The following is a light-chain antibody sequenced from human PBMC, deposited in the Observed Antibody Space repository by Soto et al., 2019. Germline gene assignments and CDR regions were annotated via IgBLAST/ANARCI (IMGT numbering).Light chain of an antibody. CDR3: QQYNSYSPT. CDR1: QSISSW. J-gene: IGKJ1*01. V-gene: IGKV1-5*01. Sequence: GVRVTITCRDSQSISSWLAWYQQKPGKAPKLLIYDASSLESGVPSRFSGSGSGTEFTLTISSLQPDDFATYYCQQYNSYSPTFGQGTKVDIK. CDR2: DAS.